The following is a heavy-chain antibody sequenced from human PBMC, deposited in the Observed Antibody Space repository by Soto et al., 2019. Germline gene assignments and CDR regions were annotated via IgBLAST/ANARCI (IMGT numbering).Heavy chain of an antibody. Sequence: ASVKLSCKASGYTFTSYGISWVRQAPGQGLEWMGRITAYNGNTNYAQKLQGRVTMTTDPSTSTAYMELRSLRSDDTAVYYWAGVGGALGHWFDPWGQGTLVTVSS. CDR3: AGVGGALGHWFDP. D-gene: IGHD3-16*01. CDR2: ITAYNGNT. CDR1: GYTFTSYG. J-gene: IGHJ5*02. V-gene: IGHV1-18*01.